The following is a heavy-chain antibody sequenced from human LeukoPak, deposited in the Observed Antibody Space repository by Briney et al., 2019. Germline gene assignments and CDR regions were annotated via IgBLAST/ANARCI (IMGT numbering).Heavy chain of an antibody. V-gene: IGHV4-59*01. D-gene: IGHD1-26*01. CDR3: ARSLSGSYYSLRY. Sequence: PSETLSLTCTVSGGSISSYYWSWIRQPPGKGLEWIGYIYYSGSTNYNPSLKSPVTISVDTSKNQFSLKLCSVTAADTSVYSCARSLSGSYYSLRYWGQGTLVTVSS. CDR2: IYYSGST. J-gene: IGHJ4*02. CDR1: GGSISSYY.